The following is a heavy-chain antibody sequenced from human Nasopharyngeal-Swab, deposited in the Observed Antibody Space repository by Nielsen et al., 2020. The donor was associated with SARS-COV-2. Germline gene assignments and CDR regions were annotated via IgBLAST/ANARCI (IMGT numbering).Heavy chain of an antibody. CDR3: ARQVGATVLDY. CDR1: GGSISSSRYY. V-gene: IGHV4-39*01. Sequence: SETLSLTCTGSGGSISSSRYYWGWIRQPPGKGVEWIESIYYSGSTYYNPSPKNRLTIAVDTSKNQFSLKLSSVTAADTAVYYCARQVGATVLDYWGQGTLVTVSS. D-gene: IGHD1-26*01. J-gene: IGHJ4*02. CDR2: IYYSGST.